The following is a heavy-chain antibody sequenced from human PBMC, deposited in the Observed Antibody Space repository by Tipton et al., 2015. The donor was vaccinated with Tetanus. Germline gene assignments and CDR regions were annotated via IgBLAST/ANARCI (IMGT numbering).Heavy chain of an antibody. CDR3: AILFYGSGSYYWFDP. D-gene: IGHD3-10*01. J-gene: IGHJ5*02. CDR1: GGSVSSGSYY. Sequence: LRLSCTVSGGSVSSGSYYWSWIRQPPGKGLEWIGYIYYSGSTNYNPSLKSRVTISVDTSKNQFSLKLSSVTAADTAVYYCAILFYGSGSYYWFDPWGQGTLVTVSS. V-gene: IGHV4-61*01. CDR2: IYYSGST.